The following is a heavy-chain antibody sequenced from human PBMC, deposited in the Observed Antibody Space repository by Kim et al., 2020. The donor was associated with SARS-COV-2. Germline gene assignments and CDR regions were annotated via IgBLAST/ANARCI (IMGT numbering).Heavy chain of an antibody. CDR2: ISGSGDRT. V-gene: IGHV3-23*01. CDR1: GFAFVPYG. CDR3: AKDWAPDSDAFDF. D-gene: IGHD2-15*01. J-gene: IGHJ3*01. Sequence: GGSLRLSCEASGFAFVPYGMNWVRQAPGKGLEWVSGISGSGDRTHYAQSVKGRFTISRDNSRNTLFLQMNGLRGEDTASYYCAKDWAPDSDAFDFWGHGTVVTVPS.